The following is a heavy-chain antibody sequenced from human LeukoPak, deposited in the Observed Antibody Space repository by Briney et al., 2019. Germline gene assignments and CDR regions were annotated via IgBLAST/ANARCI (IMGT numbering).Heavy chain of an antibody. Sequence: PGGTLRLSCAASGFTFSSYAMSWVRQAPGKGLEWVSAISGSGGSTYYPSSVKGRFTISRDNSKNTLNLQMNSLRAEDTAVYYCAKDSRVGGYYFDYWGQGTLVTVSS. CDR3: AKDSRVGGYYFDY. V-gene: IGHV3-23*01. J-gene: IGHJ4*02. CDR2: ISGSGGST. CDR1: GFTFSSYA. D-gene: IGHD3-10*01.